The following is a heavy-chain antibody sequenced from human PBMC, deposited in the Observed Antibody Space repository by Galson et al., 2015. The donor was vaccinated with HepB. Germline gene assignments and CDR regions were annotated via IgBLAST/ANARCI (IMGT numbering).Heavy chain of an antibody. Sequence: SLRLSCAASGFTVSSNYMSWVRQAPGKGLEWVSVIYSGGSTYYADSVKGRFTISRDNSKNTLYLQMNSLRAEDTAVYYCAGTLSGSWGDYWGQGTLVTVSS. CDR3: AGTLSGSWGDY. CDR2: IYSGGST. CDR1: GFTVSSNY. V-gene: IGHV3-53*01. J-gene: IGHJ4*02. D-gene: IGHD1-26*01.